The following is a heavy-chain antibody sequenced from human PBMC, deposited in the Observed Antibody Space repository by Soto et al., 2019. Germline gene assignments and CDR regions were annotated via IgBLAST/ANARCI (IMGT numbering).Heavy chain of an antibody. V-gene: IGHV4-61*01. CDR3: AREASAVISLDY. J-gene: IGHJ4*02. CDR2: VYYSGTT. CDR1: GGSVSNKTYY. Sequence: PSETLSLTCSVSGGSVSNKTYYWSWIRQPPGKRLEWIGYVYYSGTTNYNPSLKSRVTISVDLSKNQFSLRLSSVTTADTAVYYCAREASAVISLDYWGQGTLVTVSS. D-gene: IGHD6-19*01.